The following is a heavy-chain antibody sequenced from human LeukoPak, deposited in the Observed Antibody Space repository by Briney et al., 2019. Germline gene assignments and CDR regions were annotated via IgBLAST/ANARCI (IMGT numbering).Heavy chain of an antibody. D-gene: IGHD3-3*01. CDR1: GFTFSSYG. V-gene: IGHV3-30*18. CDR3: AKVTLYYDFWSGADY. J-gene: IGHJ4*02. CDR2: ISYDGSNK. Sequence: GGSLRLSCAASGFTFSSYGMHWVRQAPGKGLEWVAVISYDGSNKYYADPVKGRFTISRDNSKNTLYLQMNSLRAEDTAVYYCAKVTLYYDFWSGADYWGQGTLVTVSS.